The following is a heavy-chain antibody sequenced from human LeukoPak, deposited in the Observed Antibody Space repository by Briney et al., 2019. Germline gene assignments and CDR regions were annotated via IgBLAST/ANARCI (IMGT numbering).Heavy chain of an antibody. CDR1: DVSIKNHY. CDR3: ARQAVIIPTGMEGPWFDP. CDR2: IYYAGSS. Sequence: SETLSLTCTVSDVSIKNHYWSWIRQPPGKGLEWIANIYYAGSSNYNPSLKSRVSVSIDASKNQLSLKLTSVTAADTAIYYCARQAVIIPTGMEGPWFDPWGQGTLVAVSS. V-gene: IGHV4-59*08. J-gene: IGHJ5*02. D-gene: IGHD2/OR15-2a*01.